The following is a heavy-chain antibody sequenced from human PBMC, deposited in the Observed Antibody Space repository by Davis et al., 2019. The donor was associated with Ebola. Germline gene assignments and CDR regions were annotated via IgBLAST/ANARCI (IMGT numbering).Heavy chain of an antibody. Sequence: PGGSLRLSCAASGFTVSSNYMSWVHQAPGKGLEWVAVISYDGSNKYYADSVKGRFTISRDNSKNTLYLQMNSLRAEDTAVYYCARDSEIYDFWSGITDYWGQGTLVTVSS. D-gene: IGHD3-3*01. CDR3: ARDSEIYDFWSGITDY. V-gene: IGHV3-30-3*01. CDR1: GFTVSSNY. J-gene: IGHJ4*02. CDR2: ISYDGSNK.